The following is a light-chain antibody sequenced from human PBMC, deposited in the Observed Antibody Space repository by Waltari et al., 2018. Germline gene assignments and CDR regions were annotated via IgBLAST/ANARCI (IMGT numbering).Light chain of an antibody. CDR1: QSVSSN. CDR2: DAS. CDR3: QQYNNWPPLT. V-gene: IGKV3-15*01. J-gene: IGKJ5*01. Sequence: EIVMTQTPATLSVSPGERATLSCRASQSVSSNLAWYQQKPGQAPRLRIYDASTRDTGIPDRFSGSGSGTEFTLTISSLQSEDFAFYYCQQYNNWPPLTFGQGTRLEIK.